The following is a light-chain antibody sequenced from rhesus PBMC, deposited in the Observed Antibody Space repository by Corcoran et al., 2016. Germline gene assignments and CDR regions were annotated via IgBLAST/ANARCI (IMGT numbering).Light chain of an antibody. CDR3: RQYSSSPFT. Sequence: DIQMPQSPSSLSESVGDTVTITCRASQSISSWLDWYQQQPEKAPKLLIYKASRLPSGVPSRFSGSGSGTDFTLTSSCLQPEDFATYSCRQYSSSPFTFGPGTKLDIK. J-gene: IGKJ3*01. CDR2: KAS. CDR1: QSISSW. V-gene: IGKV1-22*01.